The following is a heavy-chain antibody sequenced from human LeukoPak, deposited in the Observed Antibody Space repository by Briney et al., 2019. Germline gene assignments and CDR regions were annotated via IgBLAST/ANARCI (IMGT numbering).Heavy chain of an antibody. Sequence: ASVKVSCKASGYTFTGYYMHWVRQAPGQGLEWMGWINPNSGGTNYAQKFQGRVTMTRDTSISTAYMELSRLRSDDTVVYYCARADVGAYYYYYMDVWGKGTTVTISS. V-gene: IGHV1-2*02. J-gene: IGHJ6*03. CDR1: GYTFTGYY. CDR3: ARADVGAYYYYYMDV. CDR2: INPNSGGT.